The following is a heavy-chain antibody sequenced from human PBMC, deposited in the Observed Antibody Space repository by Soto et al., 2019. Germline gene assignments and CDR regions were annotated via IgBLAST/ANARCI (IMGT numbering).Heavy chain of an antibody. D-gene: IGHD3-10*01. CDR3: ARDLLGFGYTYADV. CDR2: IIPIVASA. V-gene: IGHV1-69*13. J-gene: IGHJ6*02. Sequence: SVKVSCKASGGTFSSSAISWVRQAPGQGLEWLGGIIPIVASANYAQKFQGRVTITADESTSTAYMDLGSLKSEDTAVYYCARDLLGFGYTYADVWGQGTTVTVS. CDR1: GGTFSSSA.